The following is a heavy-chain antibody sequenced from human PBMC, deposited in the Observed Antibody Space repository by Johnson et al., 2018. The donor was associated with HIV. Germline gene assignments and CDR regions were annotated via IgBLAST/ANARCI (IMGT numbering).Heavy chain of an antibody. V-gene: IGHV3-30*18. CDR1: GFTFSSYG. Sequence: VQLVESGGGVVQPGRSLRLSCAASGFTFSSYGMHWVRQAPGKGLEWVAVISYDGSNKYYADSVKGRFTISRDNSKNTLYLQMNSLRAEDTAVYYCAKGRGHAFDIWGQGTVVTVSS. J-gene: IGHJ3*02. CDR3: AKGRGHAFDI. CDR2: ISYDGSNK. D-gene: IGHD3-10*01.